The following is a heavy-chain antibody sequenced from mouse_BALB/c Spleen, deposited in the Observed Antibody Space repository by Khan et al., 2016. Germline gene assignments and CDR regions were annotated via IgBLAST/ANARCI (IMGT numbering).Heavy chain of an antibody. D-gene: IGHD2-13*01. CDR3: ARRGDSLFAY. CDR1: GFAFSSYD. CDR2: ISSGGGST. J-gene: IGHJ3*01. V-gene: IGHV5-12-1*01. Sequence: EVELVESGGGLVKPGGSLKLSCAASGFAFSSYDMSWVRQTPEKRLEWVAYISSGGGSTYYPDTVKGRFTISRDNAKNTLYLQMSSLKSEDTAMYCCARRGDSLFAYWGQGTLVTVSA.